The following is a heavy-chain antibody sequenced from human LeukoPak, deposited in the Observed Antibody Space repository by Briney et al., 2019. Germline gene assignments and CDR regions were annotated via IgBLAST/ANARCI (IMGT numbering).Heavy chain of an antibody. D-gene: IGHD2-2*01. CDR1: GGSISSGGYY. V-gene: IGHV4-31*03. CDR3: ARGYQGGPYLDY. CDR2: IYYSGST. Sequence: PSQTLSLTCTVSGGSISSGGYYWSWIRQHPGKGLEWIGYIYYSGSTYYNPSLKSRVTISVDTSKNQFSLKLSSVTAADTAVYYCARGYQGGPYLDYWGQGTLVTVSS. J-gene: IGHJ4*02.